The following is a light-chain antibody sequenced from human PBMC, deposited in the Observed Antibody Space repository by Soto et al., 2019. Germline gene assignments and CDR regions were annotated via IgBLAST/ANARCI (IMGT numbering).Light chain of an antibody. Sequence: EMVFTTSPGTLSLSPGERATISCRASQSVSSSYLAWYQQKPGQAPRLLIHGASSRATGIPDRFSGSGSGTDFTLTISRLEPEDFAVYYCQQYGSSSWTLGQGTKVDI. CDR2: GAS. CDR1: QSVSSSY. J-gene: IGKJ1*01. CDR3: QQYGSSSWT. V-gene: IGKV3-20*01.